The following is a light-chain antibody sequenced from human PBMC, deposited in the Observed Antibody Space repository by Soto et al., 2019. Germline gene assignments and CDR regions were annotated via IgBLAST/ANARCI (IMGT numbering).Light chain of an antibody. CDR3: SSYTSSSTYV. CDR1: SSEVGAYNS. CDR2: DVS. Sequence: QSVLTQPASVSGSPGQSIAISCTGNSSEVGAYNSVSWYQQHPGRAPKLMIHDVSNRPSGVSNRFSGSKSGNTASLTISGLQAEDEADYYCSSYTSSSTYVFGTGTKDTVL. J-gene: IGLJ1*01. V-gene: IGLV2-14*03.